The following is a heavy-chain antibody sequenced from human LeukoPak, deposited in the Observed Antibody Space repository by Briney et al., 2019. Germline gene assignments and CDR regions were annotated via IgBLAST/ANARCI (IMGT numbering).Heavy chain of an antibody. D-gene: IGHD5-18*01. CDR2: TYYKAKVSN. CDR3: ARGHSYGFDY. J-gene: IGHJ4*02. V-gene: IGHV6-1*01. Sequence: SQTLSLTCAISGDTVSSNIAAWNWIRQPPSRGLEWLGRTYYKAKVSNEYAVSVKRRMAINPGTSKNQFSLQLNSVTREDTAVYYCARGHSYGFDYWGEGTLVTVSS. CDR1: GDTVSSNIAA.